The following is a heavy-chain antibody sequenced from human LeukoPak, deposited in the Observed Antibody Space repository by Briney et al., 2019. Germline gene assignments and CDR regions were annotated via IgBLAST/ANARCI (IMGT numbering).Heavy chain of an antibody. Sequence: ASVKVSCKASGYTFTGYYMHWVRQAPGQGLEWMGWTNPNSGGTNYAQKFQGRVTMTRDTSISTAYMELSRLRSDDTAVYYCARSVVAATNYYYYYMDVWGKGTTVTVSS. J-gene: IGHJ6*03. CDR2: TNPNSGGT. CDR3: ARSVVAATNYYYYYMDV. V-gene: IGHV1-2*02. D-gene: IGHD2-15*01. CDR1: GYTFTGYY.